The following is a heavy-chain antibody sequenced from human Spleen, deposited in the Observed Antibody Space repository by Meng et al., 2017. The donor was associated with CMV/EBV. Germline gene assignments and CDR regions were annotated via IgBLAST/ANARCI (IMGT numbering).Heavy chain of an antibody. CDR2: VYYTGST. Sequence: ISSTSHYWAWLRQSPGQGLEYIGCVYYTGSTYYNPSLESRVTISLDMSKNHFSLKLTSVSAADAAIYYCARGRFDFWSGYPRGALDYWGQGTLVTVSS. J-gene: IGHJ4*02. V-gene: IGHV4-39*02. CDR1: ISSTSHY. CDR3: ARGRFDFWSGYPRGALDY. D-gene: IGHD3-3*01.